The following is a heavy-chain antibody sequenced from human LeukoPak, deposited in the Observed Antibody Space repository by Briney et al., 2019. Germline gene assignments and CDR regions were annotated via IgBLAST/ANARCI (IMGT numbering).Heavy chain of an antibody. CDR1: GYSFTSYW. J-gene: IGHJ3*02. CDR3: ARRGTTGTERDAFDI. D-gene: IGHD1-1*01. V-gene: IGHV5-51*01. CDR2: IFPGDSDT. Sequence: PGESLKISCKGSGYSFTSYWIGWVRQMPGKGLEGMGIIFPGDSDTRYSPSSQGQVSLSVAKSISPAYLQWSTLKASDTAMYYCARRGTTGTERDAFDIWGQGTMVTVSS.